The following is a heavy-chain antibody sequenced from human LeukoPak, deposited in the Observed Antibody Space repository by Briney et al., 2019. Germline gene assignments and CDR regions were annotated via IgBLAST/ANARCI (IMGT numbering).Heavy chain of an antibody. D-gene: IGHD6-13*01. CDR1: GGSISSYY. V-gene: IGHV4-59*12. J-gene: IGHJ3*02. CDR3: ARDSIAAAGWAFDI. CDR2: IYSSGST. Sequence: SETLSLTCTVTGGSISSYYWSWIRQPPGKGLEWIGYIYSSGSTNYNPSLKSRVTMSVDTSKNQFSLKLSSVTAADTAVYYCARDSIAAAGWAFDIWGQGTMVTVSS.